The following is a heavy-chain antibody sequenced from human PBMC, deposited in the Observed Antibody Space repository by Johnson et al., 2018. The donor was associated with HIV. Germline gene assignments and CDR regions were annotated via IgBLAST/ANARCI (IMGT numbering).Heavy chain of an antibody. D-gene: IGHD1-14*01. CDR1: GFTFSSYG. J-gene: IGHJ3*02. CDR3: AKGGSLTQDAPFDI. V-gene: IGHV3-33*06. CDR2: IWYDGSNK. Sequence: QVQLVESGGGLVQPGRSLRLSCAASGFTFSSYGMHWVRQAPGKGLEWVAVIWYDGSNKYYADSVKGRFTISRDNSKNTLYLQMNSLRAEDTAVYYCAKGGSLTQDAPFDIWGQGTMVTVSS.